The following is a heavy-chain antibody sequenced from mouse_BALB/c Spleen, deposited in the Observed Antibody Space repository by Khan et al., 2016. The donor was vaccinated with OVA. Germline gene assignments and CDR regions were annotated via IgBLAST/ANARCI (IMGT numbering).Heavy chain of an antibody. D-gene: IGHD1-2*01. CDR3: ARSFIPTASLYAMDS. Sequence: QIQLVQSGAELVRPGVSVKISCKGSGYTFTDYTIHWVKQSHAKSLEWIGVISTYYGDAKYNQKFKDKATMTVDKSSNTAYMELARLTSDDSAIYYCARSFIPTASLYAMDSWGQGTSVTVSS. J-gene: IGHJ4*01. CDR2: ISTYYGDA. CDR1: GYTFTDYT. V-gene: IGHV1S137*01.